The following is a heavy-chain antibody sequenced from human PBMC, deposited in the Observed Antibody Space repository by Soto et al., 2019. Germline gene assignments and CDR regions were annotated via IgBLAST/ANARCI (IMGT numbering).Heavy chain of an antibody. J-gene: IGHJ6*02. CDR1: GFTLTKAS. D-gene: IGHD3-10*01. Sequence: PGVSLRLSCAASGFTLTKASMSWVCQAPGKGLEWVGHIKSNAEGGATDYAAPVKGRFTVSRDDSRNTLYLQLNSLKTEDTAVYYCTTAPFSFITLPGTSFLIGMDVWGQGT. V-gene: IGHV3-15*01. CDR3: TTAPFSFITLPGTSFLIGMDV. CDR2: IKSNAEGGAT.